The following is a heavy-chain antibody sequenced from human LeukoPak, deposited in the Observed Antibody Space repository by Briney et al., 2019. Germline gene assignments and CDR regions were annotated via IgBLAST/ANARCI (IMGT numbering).Heavy chain of an antibody. J-gene: IGHJ1*01. D-gene: IGHD2/OR15-2a*01. V-gene: IGHV5-51*01. CDR1: GYSFTNYW. CDR3: ARGINDEYFQS. Sequence: GESLKISCSGSGYSFTNYWIGWVRQMPGKGLEWMGIIYPDDSNTRYSPSFQGQVTITADKSINTAFLHWSSLKASDTAIYYCARGINDEYFQSWGQGTLVTVSS. CDR2: IYPDDSNT.